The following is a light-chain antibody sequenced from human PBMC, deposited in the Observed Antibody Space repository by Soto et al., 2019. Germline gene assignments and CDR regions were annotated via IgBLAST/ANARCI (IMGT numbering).Light chain of an antibody. CDR3: QQYGSSPPYT. J-gene: IGKJ2*01. V-gene: IGKV3-20*01. Sequence: EIVLTQSPGTLSLSPGERATLSCRASHSVSSSYLAWYQQKPGQAPRLLIYGASSRATGIPDRFSGSGSGTDFTLTISRLEPEDFAVYYCQQYGSSPPYTVGQGTKLEI. CDR1: HSVSSSY. CDR2: GAS.